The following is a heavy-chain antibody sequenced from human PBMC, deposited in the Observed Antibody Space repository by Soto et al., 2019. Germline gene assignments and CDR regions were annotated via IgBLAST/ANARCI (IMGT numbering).Heavy chain of an antibody. CDR1: GGSISSCY. CDR2: IYYSGST. J-gene: IGHJ6*03. CDR3: ARGGGITCFGVDGNYMDV. D-gene: IGHD3-3*01. V-gene: IGHV4-59*01. Sequence: QVQLQESGPGLVKPSETLSLTCTVSGGSISSCYWSWIRQPPGKGLELVGYIYYSGSTNYNPSPKSRVTIPVDTSKNMFSLKLSSVTAEDTAVYYCARGGGITCFGVDGNYMDVWGKGNTVNVSS.